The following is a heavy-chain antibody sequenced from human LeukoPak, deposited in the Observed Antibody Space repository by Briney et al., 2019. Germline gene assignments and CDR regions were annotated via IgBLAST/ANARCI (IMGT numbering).Heavy chain of an antibody. CDR3: ARQYTSGWDY. J-gene: IGHJ4*02. D-gene: IGHD6-19*01. CDR2: IHYTGVT. Sequence: SETLSLTCVVSGYSISSAYSWGWFRQPPPKELEWIGSIHYTGVTPYYPSPKSRGTISLVTATNQFSLKVNSVTAADTAVYYCARQYTSGWDYWGQGTLVSVSS. CDR1: GYSISSAYS. V-gene: IGHV4-38-2*01.